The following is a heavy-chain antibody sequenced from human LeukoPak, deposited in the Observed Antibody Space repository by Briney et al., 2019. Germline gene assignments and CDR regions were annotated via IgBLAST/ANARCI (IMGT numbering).Heavy chain of an antibody. Sequence: ASEKGSCKASGYTFTRYGISWVRQAPGQGLEWMGWISAYNGNTNYAQKLQGGVTMTTDTSTSTAYMELRSLRSDDTAVYYCARDEDTYYYYYGMDVWGQGTTVTVSS. CDR3: ARDEDTYYYYYGMDV. V-gene: IGHV1-18*01. CDR2: ISAYNGNT. CDR1: GYTFTRYG. J-gene: IGHJ6*02.